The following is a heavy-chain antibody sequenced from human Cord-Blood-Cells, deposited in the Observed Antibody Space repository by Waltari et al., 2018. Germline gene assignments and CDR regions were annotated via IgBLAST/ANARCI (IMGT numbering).Heavy chain of an antibody. CDR2: IYSGGST. D-gene: IGHD1-7*01. V-gene: IGHV3-53*04. Sequence: EVQLVESGGGLVQPWGSLRLSCAASGFTVSTNSMRWVRQAPGKGLEWVSVIYSGGSTYYADSVKGRFTISRHNSKNTLYLRMNSLRAEDTAVYYCARDGSNWDSDAFDIWGQGTMVTVSS. CDR1: GFTVSTNS. CDR3: ARDGSNWDSDAFDI. J-gene: IGHJ3*02.